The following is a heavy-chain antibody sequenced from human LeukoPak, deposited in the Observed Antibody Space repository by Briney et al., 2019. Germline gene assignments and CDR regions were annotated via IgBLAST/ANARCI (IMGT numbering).Heavy chain of an antibody. V-gene: IGHV3-64D*06. J-gene: IGHJ4*02. CDR2: ISSNGGSP. CDR1: GFTFSSYA. Sequence: GGSLRLSCSASGFTFSSYAMHWVRQAPGKGLEYVSAISSNGGSPYYADSVKGRFTISRDNSKNTLYLQMSSLRAEDTAVYYCVKESIGYCSGGSCYWGQGTLVTVSS. D-gene: IGHD2-15*01. CDR3: VKESIGYCSGGSCY.